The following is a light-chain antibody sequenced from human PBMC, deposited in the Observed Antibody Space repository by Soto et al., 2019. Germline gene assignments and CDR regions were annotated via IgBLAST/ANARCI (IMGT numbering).Light chain of an antibody. J-gene: IGLJ1*01. V-gene: IGLV1-44*01. CDR2: SHN. CDR1: SSNIGSNT. Sequence: QSVLTQPPSASGTPGQRVTISCSGSSSNIGSNTVNWYQQLPGTAPKLLIYSHNQRPSGVPDRFSGSKSGTSASLAISGRQSEDGADYYCAAWDDSRNGYVFGTGTKLTVL. CDR3: AAWDDSRNGYV.